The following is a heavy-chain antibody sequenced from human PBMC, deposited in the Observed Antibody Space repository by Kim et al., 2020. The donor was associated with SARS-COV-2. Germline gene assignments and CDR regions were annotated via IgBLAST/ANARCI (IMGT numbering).Heavy chain of an antibody. V-gene: IGHV3-30-3*01. Sequence: GGSLRLSCAASGFTFSSYAMRWIRQAPGKGLEWVAVITYDGGNKYYADSVKGRFTISRDNSKNSLYLQMNSLRAEDTAVYYCATASSGIYYYGMDVLGQ. CDR3: ATASSGIYYYGMDV. CDR2: ITYDGGNK. J-gene: IGHJ6*02. D-gene: IGHD1-26*01. CDR1: GFTFSSYA.